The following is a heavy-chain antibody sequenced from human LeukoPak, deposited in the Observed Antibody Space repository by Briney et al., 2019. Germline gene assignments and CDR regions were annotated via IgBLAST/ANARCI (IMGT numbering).Heavy chain of an antibody. CDR3: ARTRIVVVIAALDAFDI. Sequence: SETLSLTCAVSGYSISSGYYLGWIRQPPGQGLEWIGSIYHSGGTYYNPSLKSRLTISVDTSKNQFSLKLSSVTAADTAVYYCARTRIVVVIAALDAFDIWGQGTMVTVSS. CDR2: IYHSGGT. D-gene: IGHD2-21*01. J-gene: IGHJ3*02. CDR1: GYSISSGYY. V-gene: IGHV4-38-2*01.